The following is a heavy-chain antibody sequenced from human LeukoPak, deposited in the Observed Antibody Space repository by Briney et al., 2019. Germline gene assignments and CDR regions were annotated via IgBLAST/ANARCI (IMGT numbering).Heavy chain of an antibody. D-gene: IGHD1-1*01. CDR2: IDGDGSST. CDR3: AKWYNWNDGVSDY. CDR1: GFTFSTYW. V-gene: IGHV3-74*01. Sequence: GGSLRLSCAASGFTFSTYWMHWARHAPGKGLVWVSRIDGDGSSTTYADSVKGRFTISRDNAKNTLYLQMNSLRAEDTAVYYCAKWYNWNDGVSDYWGQGTLVTVSS. J-gene: IGHJ4*02.